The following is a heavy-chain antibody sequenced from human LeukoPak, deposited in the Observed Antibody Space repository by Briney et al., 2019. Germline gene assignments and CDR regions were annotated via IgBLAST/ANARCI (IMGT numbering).Heavy chain of an antibody. CDR1: GGTFSSYA. V-gene: IGHV1-69*04. D-gene: IGHD4-17*01. CDR3: ARVNTVTKEFDY. J-gene: IGHJ4*02. CDR2: IIPILGIA. Sequence: GASVKVSCKASGGTFSSYAISWVRQAPGQGLEWMGRIIPILGIANYAQKFQGRVTITADKSTSTAYMELSSLRSEDTAVYYCARVNTVTKEFDYWGQGTLVTVSS.